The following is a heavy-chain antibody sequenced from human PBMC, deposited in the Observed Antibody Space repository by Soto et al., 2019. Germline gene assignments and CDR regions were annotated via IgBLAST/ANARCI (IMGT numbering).Heavy chain of an antibody. CDR1: GFTFSSYS. Sequence: EVQLVESGGGLVQPGGSLRLSCAASGFTFSSYSMNWVRQAPGKGLEWISYINSRSNIIFYADSVEGRFTISTDNAKNSLYLQMNSPRGEDTAVYYCARDDAYAFDYWGQGILVTVSS. CDR2: INSRSNII. V-gene: IGHV3-48*01. D-gene: IGHD3-16*01. CDR3: ARDDAYAFDY. J-gene: IGHJ4*02.